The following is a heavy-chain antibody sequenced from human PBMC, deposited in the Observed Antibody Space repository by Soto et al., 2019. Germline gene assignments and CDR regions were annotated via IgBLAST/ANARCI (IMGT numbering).Heavy chain of an antibody. D-gene: IGHD6-6*01. Sequence: GESLKISCKGSGYTFTNYWIGWVRQMPGKGLEWMGVIYPGDSDTRYSPSFQGQVTISADKSINTAYLQWSSLRASDTAIYYCARHFSGSLPLNYYYHMDVWGQGTTVTVSS. CDR1: GYTFTNYW. CDR3: ARHFSGSLPLNYYYHMDV. CDR2: IYPGDSDT. J-gene: IGHJ6*02. V-gene: IGHV5-51*01.